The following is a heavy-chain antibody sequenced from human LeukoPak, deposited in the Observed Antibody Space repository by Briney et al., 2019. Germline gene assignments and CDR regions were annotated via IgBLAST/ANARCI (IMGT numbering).Heavy chain of an antibody. CDR1: GYSISRGYY. Sequence: SETLSLTYTVSGYSISRGYYWGWIRQPPGKGLEWTGSIYHSGSTYYNPSLKSRVTISVDTSKNQFSLKLSSVTAADTAVYYCASRYCTNGVCAPNWYFDLWGRGTLVTVSS. D-gene: IGHD2-8*01. J-gene: IGHJ2*01. CDR2: IYHSGST. V-gene: IGHV4-38-2*02. CDR3: ASRYCTNGVCAPNWYFDL.